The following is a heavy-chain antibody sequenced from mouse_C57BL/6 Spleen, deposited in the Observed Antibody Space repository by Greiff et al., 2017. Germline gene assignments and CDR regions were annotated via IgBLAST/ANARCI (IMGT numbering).Heavy chain of an antibody. CDR1: GYAFSSYW. Sequence: QVQLQQSGAELVKPGASVKISCKASGYAFSSYWMNWVKQRPGKGLEWIGQIYPGDGDTNYNGKFKGKATLTADKSSSTAYMQLSSLTSEDSAVYFCAPNYYGSSYGAMDYWGQGTSVTVSS. CDR2: IYPGDGDT. V-gene: IGHV1-80*01. CDR3: APNYYGSSYGAMDY. J-gene: IGHJ4*01. D-gene: IGHD1-1*01.